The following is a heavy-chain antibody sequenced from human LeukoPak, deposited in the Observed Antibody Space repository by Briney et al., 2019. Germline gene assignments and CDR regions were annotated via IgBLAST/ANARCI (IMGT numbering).Heavy chain of an antibody. V-gene: IGHV3-7*01. CDR3: AGGSGWVTDS. J-gene: IGHJ4*02. CDR1: GFTFSGYW. Sequence: GGSLRLSCAASGFTFSGYWMNWVRQAPGKGLEWVANIKQDGSEKYYADSVKGRFTISRDNAKNSLYLQMNSLRAEDTAVYFCAGGSGWVTDSWGQGTLVTVSA. CDR2: IKQDGSEK. D-gene: IGHD6-19*01.